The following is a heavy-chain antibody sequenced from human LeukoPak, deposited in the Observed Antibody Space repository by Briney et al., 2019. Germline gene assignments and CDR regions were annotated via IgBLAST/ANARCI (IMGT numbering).Heavy chain of an antibody. Sequence: PSETLSLTCTVSGVSISSSSYYWGWIRQPPGKGLEWIGSIYYSGSTYYNPSLKSRVTISVDRSKNQFSLNLSSVTAADTAIYYCAWGYSGYGPFDYWGQGTLVTVSS. D-gene: IGHD5-12*01. CDR3: AWGYSGYGPFDY. J-gene: IGHJ4*02. V-gene: IGHV4-39*07. CDR2: IYYSGST. CDR1: GVSISSSSYY.